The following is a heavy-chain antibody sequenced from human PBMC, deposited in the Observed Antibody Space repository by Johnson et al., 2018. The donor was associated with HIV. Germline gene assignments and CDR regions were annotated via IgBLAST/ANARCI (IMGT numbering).Heavy chain of an antibody. J-gene: IGHJ3*02. V-gene: IGHV3-66*01. CDR3: AKDSSSWYGGAFDI. Sequence: MQLVESGGGLVQPGGSLRLSCAASGFTFSSYWMSWVRQAPGKGLEWVSVIYSGGSTYYADSVKGRFTISRDNSKNTLYLQMNSLRAEDTAVYYCAKDSSSWYGGAFDIWGQGTMVTVSS. CDR2: IYSGGST. D-gene: IGHD6-13*01. CDR1: GFTFSSYW.